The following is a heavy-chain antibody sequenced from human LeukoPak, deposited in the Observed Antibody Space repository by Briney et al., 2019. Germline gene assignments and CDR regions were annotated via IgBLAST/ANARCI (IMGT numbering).Heavy chain of an antibody. CDR3: ARDKFGWNGVFDY. Sequence: GASVKVSCKASGGTFSSYAISWVRQAPGQGLEWMGGIIPIFGTANYAQKFQGGVTITADKSTSTAYMELSSLRSEDTAVYYCARDKFGWNGVFDYWGQGTLVTVSS. J-gene: IGHJ4*02. CDR2: IIPIFGTA. CDR1: GGTFSSYA. D-gene: IGHD3-3*01. V-gene: IGHV1-69*06.